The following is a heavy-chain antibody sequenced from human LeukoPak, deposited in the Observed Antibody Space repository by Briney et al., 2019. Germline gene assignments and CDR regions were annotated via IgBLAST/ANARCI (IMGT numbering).Heavy chain of an antibody. J-gene: IGHJ4*02. Sequence: SETLSLTCTVSGASISSGGYYWSWIRQHPGKGLEWIANVCYSGSTYFNPSLKRRVSMSADTSENQFSLKLRSVTAADTAVYYCARSRAYCSGGTCEGYFDSWGQGSLVTVSS. V-gene: IGHV4-31*03. D-gene: IGHD2-15*01. CDR3: ARSRAYCSGGTCEGYFDS. CDR1: GASISSGGYY. CDR2: VCYSGST.